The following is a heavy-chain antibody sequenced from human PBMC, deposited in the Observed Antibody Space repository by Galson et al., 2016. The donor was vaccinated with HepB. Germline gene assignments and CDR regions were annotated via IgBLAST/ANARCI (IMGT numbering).Heavy chain of an antibody. CDR3: VGQDTNYYDVLTGYSTAQGGAFDV. CDR1: GYSFSTYW. J-gene: IGHJ3*01. Sequence: QSGAEVKKPGESLKITCKSSGYSFSTYWIGWVRQMSGKGLEWMGVIYPGASDTKYSPSFEGQVTIPADQSISTAYLQWSSLKASDTAIYYCVGQDTNYYDVLTGYSTAQGGAFDVWGQGTVVSVSS. D-gene: IGHD3-9*01. CDR2: IYPGASDT. V-gene: IGHV5-51*01.